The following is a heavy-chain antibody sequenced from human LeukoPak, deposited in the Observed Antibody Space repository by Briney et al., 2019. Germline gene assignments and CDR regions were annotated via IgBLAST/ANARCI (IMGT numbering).Heavy chain of an antibody. CDR3: ARAFYDSSGYYLGDAFDI. V-gene: IGHV4-59*01. D-gene: IGHD3-22*01. Sequence: PSGTLSLTCGVSGGSISSYYWSWIRQPPGKGLEWIGYIYYSGSTNYNPSLKSRVTISVDTSKNQFSLKLSSVTAADTAVYYCARAFYDSSGYYLGDAFDIWGQGTMVTVSS. CDR1: GGSISSYY. J-gene: IGHJ3*02. CDR2: IYYSGST.